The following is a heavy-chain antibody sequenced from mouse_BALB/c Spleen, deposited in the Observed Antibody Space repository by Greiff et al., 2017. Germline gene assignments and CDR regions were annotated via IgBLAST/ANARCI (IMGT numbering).Heavy chain of an antibody. CDR3: AREGGTTGPFAY. CDR2: INPGSGGT. J-gene: IGHJ3*01. D-gene: IGHD2-14*01. V-gene: IGHV1-54*03. Sequence: QVHVKQSGAELVRPWTSVKVSCKVSGYSFTNYFLGWVMQRPGQGLEWLGVINPGSGGTNYNEKFKGKATLTADKSSNTDYMQLISLTSDDSAVYFCAREGGTTGPFAYWGQGTLVTVSA. CDR1: GYSFTNYF.